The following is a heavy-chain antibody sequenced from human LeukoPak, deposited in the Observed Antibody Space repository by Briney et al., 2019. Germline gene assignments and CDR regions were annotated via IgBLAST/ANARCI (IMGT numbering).Heavy chain of an antibody. CDR3: ARDVGPGGRYYYDSSGYYFYPSVDY. D-gene: IGHD3-22*01. CDR1: GYTFTSYG. CDR2: ISAYNGNT. J-gene: IGHJ4*02. Sequence: GASVKVSCKASGYTFTSYGISWVRQAPGQGLEWMGWISAYNGNTNYAQKLQGRVTMTTDTSTSTAYMELRSLRSDDTAVYYCARDVGPGGRYYYDSSGYYFYPSVDYWGQGTLVTVSS. V-gene: IGHV1-18*01.